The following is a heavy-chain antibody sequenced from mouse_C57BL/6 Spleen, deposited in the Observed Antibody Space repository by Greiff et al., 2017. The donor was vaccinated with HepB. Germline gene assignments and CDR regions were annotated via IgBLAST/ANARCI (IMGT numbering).Heavy chain of an antibody. Sequence: QVTLKESGPGILQSSQTLSLTCSFSGFSLSTSGMGVSWIRQPSGKGLEWLAHIYWDDDKRYNPSLKSRLTISKDTSRNQVFLKITSVDTADTATYYCARFYYESYFDYWGQGTTLTVSS. CDR3: ARFYYESYFDY. CDR2: IYWDDDK. CDR1: GFSLSTSGMG. J-gene: IGHJ2*01. D-gene: IGHD2-4*01. V-gene: IGHV8-12*01.